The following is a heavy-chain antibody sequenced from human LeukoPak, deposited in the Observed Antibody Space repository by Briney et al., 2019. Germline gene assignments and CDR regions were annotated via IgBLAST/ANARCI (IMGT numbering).Heavy chain of an antibody. Sequence: SETLSLTCTVSGDSIRSFYWSWLRQPAGKGLEWIGRINSSGRTNYNPSLNSRVTVSADTSNNQFSLKLSSVTAADTAVYYCARDAPLRGATKVLDYWGQGTLVTVSS. J-gene: IGHJ4*02. D-gene: IGHD1-26*01. CDR2: INSSGRT. CDR3: ARDAPLRGATKVLDY. CDR1: GDSIRSFY. V-gene: IGHV4-4*07.